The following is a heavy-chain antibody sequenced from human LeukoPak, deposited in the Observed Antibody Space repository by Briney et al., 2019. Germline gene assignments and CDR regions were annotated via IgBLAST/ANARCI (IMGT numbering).Heavy chain of an antibody. J-gene: IGHJ4*02. CDR3: ARHGIAAADFDY. D-gene: IGHD6-13*01. V-gene: IGHV4-39*01. CDR2: IYYSGST. CDR1: GGSISSSSYY. Sequence: SQPLSLTCTVSGGSISSSSYYWGWIRQHPGKGLEWIGSIYYSGSTYYNPSLKSRVTISVDTSKNQFSLKLSSVTAADTAVYYCARHGIAAADFDYWGQGTLVTVSS.